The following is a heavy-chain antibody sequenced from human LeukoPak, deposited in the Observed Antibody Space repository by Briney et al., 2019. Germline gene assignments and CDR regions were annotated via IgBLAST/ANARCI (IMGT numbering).Heavy chain of an antibody. Sequence: SETLSLTCTVSGGSISSYYWSWIRQPPGKGLEWIGYIYYSGSTNYNPSLKSRVTISVDTSKNQFSLKLSSVTAADTAVYYCARQARYSSGWYYFDYWSQGTLVTVSS. CDR3: ARQARYSSGWYYFDY. V-gene: IGHV4-59*08. CDR2: IYYSGST. J-gene: IGHJ4*02. CDR1: GGSISSYY. D-gene: IGHD6-19*01.